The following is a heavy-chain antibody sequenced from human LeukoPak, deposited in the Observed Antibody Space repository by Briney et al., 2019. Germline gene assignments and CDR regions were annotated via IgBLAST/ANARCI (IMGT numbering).Heavy chain of an antibody. CDR3: VREGGSSGYYFFHY. V-gene: IGHV1-18*01. CDR2: ISAYNGDT. J-gene: IGHJ4*02. D-gene: IGHD3-22*01. Sequence: GASVKVSCKPSGYTSTTYGISWVRQAPGQGLEWMGWISAYNGDTNYAQKLQGRATMTSDTSASTAYMELGSLRSDDTAVYYCVREGGSSGYYFFHYWGQGTLVTVSS. CDR1: GYTSTTYG.